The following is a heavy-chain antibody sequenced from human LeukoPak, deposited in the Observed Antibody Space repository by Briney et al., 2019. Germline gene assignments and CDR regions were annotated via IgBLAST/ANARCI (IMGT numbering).Heavy chain of an antibody. CDR2: INHSGST. CDR1: GGSFSGYY. D-gene: IGHD3-10*01. CDR3: ARWDGSGSYYNGGHDY. J-gene: IGHJ4*02. V-gene: IGHV4-34*01. Sequence: PSETLSLTCAVSGGSFSGYYWSWIRQPPGKGLEWIGEINHSGSTNYNPSLKSRVTISVETSNNQFSLRLRSMTAADTAAYYCARWDGSGSYYNGGHDYWGQGTLVTVSS.